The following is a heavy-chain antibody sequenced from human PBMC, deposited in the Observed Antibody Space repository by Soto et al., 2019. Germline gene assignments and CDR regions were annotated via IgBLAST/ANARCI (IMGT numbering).Heavy chain of an antibody. J-gene: IGHJ4*02. V-gene: IGHV3-23*01. D-gene: IGHD4-4*01. CDR2: ITATNGYT. Sequence: DVQLLESGGASVQPGGSLRLSCLASGFNFKAYAMGWVRQAPGKGLEWVSSITATNGYTYYAESVRGRFSISRDNSGNSLFLQMNGLRPEDSALYYCAKDEGTSSTVFDYWGQGTLVTVSS. CDR1: GFNFKAYA. CDR3: AKDEGTSSTVFDY.